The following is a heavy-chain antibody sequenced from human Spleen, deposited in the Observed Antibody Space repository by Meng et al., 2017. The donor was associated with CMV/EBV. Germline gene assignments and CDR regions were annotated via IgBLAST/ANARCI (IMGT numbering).Heavy chain of an antibody. J-gene: IGHJ4*02. D-gene: IGHD5-18*01. CDR3: ARVPRGGYSYGPQYYFDY. CDR1: GYTFTSYY. CDR2: INPSGGST. Sequence: ASVKVSCKASGYTFTSYYMHWVRQAPRQGLEWMGIINPSGGSTSYAQKFQGRVTITADKSTSTAYMELSSLRSEDTAVYYCARVPRGGYSYGPQYYFDYWGQGTLVTVSS. V-gene: IGHV1-46*01.